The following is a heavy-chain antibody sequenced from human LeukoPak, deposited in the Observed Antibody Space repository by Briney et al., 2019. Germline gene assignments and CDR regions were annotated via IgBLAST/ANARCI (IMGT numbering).Heavy chain of an antibody. Sequence: SVKVSCKASGGTFSSYGISWVRQAPGQGLEWMGRIIPIFGIANYAQKFQGRVTITADKSTSTAYMELSSLRSEDTAVYYCASPLKIYYDSSGPTRETEFQHWGQGTLVTVSS. CDR1: GGTFSSYG. CDR2: IIPIFGIA. J-gene: IGHJ1*01. V-gene: IGHV1-69*04. D-gene: IGHD3-22*01. CDR3: ASPLKIYYDSSGPTRETEFQH.